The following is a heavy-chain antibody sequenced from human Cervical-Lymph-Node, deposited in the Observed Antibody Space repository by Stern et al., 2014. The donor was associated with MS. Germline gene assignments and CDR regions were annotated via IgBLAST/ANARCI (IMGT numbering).Heavy chain of an antibody. D-gene: IGHD3-9*01. V-gene: IGHV3-48*01. CDR3: GRDRGTTGYYVDN. Sequence: EVQLVESGGGLVQPGGSLRLSCAASGFTFSSYSMIWVRHAPGKGLEWVSYISSRTSSIYNADSMKGRFTISRDNAKNSLYLQMNSLRAEDTAVYYCGRDRGTTGYYVDNWGQGTLVTVSS. CDR1: GFTFSSYS. CDR2: ISSRTSSI. J-gene: IGHJ4*02.